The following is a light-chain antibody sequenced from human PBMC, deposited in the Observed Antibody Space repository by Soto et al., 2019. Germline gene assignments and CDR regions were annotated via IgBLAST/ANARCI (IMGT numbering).Light chain of an antibody. V-gene: IGKV3-20*01. CDR2: GAS. CDR1: QSVSSSY. J-gene: IGKJ3*01. CDR3: QQYGSSPVT. Sequence: EIVLTQSPGTLSLSPGERATLSCRASQSVSSSYLAWYQQKPGQAPRLLIYGASSRATGIPDRFSGSGSGTDFTLTISGLEPEDFAVYCCQQYGSSPVTFGPGTKVDIK.